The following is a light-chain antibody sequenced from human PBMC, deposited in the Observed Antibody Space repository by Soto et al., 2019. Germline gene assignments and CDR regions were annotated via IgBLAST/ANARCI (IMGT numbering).Light chain of an antibody. CDR1: QSVSTN. J-gene: IGKJ1*01. CDR2: GAS. CDR3: LQYHNLWA. V-gene: IGKV3-15*01. Sequence: EIVVTQSPANLSVFPGERATLSCRASQSVSTNLAWYQQTPGQTPRLVIYGASNRATGVPARFSGSGSGTDFTLTISSLQSEDFTVYSCLQYHNLWAFGQGTKVDIK.